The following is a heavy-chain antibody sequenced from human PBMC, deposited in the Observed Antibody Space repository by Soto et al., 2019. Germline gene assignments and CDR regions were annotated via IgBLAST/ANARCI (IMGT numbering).Heavy chain of an antibody. D-gene: IGHD2-2*01. Sequence: PGGSLRLSCAASGFTFSGYNMNWVRQAPGKGLEWVSSISSSSSYIYYADSVKGRFTISRDNYKNTLYLQMNILRAEDTAVYYCARGYCSDTNCYANFFDPWGQGTMVTVSS. CDR3: ARGYCSDTNCYANFFDP. CDR1: GFTFSGYN. CDR2: ISSSSSYI. V-gene: IGHV3-21*01. J-gene: IGHJ5*02.